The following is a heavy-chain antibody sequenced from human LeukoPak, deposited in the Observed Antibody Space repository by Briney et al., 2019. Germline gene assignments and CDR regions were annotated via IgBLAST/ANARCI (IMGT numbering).Heavy chain of an antibody. CDR2: IYYSGST. D-gene: IGHD6-19*01. CDR1: SGSISSYY. V-gene: IGHV4-59*01. J-gene: IGHJ5*02. CDR3: ARGGGWYDWFDP. Sequence: SETLSLTCTVSSGSISSYYWSWIRQPPGKGLEWIGYIYYSGSTNYNPSLKSRVTISVDTSKNQFSLKLSSVTAADTAVYYCARGGGWYDWFDPWGQGTLVTVSS.